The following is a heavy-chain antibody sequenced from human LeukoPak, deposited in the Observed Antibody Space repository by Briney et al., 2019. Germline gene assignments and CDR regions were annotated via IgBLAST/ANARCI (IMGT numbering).Heavy chain of an antibody. Sequence: SETLSLTCTVSGASISSYYWSWIRQPPGKGLEWIGYIYYSGSTNYNPSLKSRVTISVDTSKNQFSLKLSSVTAADTAVYYCARGSGYSYNGWFDPWGQGTLVTVSS. J-gene: IGHJ5*02. D-gene: IGHD5-18*01. V-gene: IGHV4-59*01. CDR1: GASISSYY. CDR2: IYYSGST. CDR3: ARGSGYSYNGWFDP.